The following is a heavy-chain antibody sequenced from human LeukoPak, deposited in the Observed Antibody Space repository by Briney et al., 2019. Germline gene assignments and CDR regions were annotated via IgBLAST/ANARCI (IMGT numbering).Heavy chain of an antibody. D-gene: IGHD1-1*01. Sequence: GASVKVSCKASGYTFTNYFMHWVRQAPGQGLEWMGIINPSGGSTSYAQKFQGRVTMTRDMSTSTVYMELSSLRSEDTAVYYCARGWQNAPFNYWGQGTLVTVSS. CDR3: ARGWQNAPFNY. CDR1: GYTFTNYF. CDR2: INPSGGST. J-gene: IGHJ4*02. V-gene: IGHV1-46*01.